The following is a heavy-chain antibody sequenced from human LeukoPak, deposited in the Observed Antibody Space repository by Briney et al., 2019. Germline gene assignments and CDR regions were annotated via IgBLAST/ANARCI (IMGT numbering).Heavy chain of an antibody. CDR3: AKQFRRGYSYGPFDY. J-gene: IGHJ4*02. D-gene: IGHD5-18*01. Sequence: GGSLRLSCAASGFTFRNYVIHWVRQAPGKGLEWVSAISGSGGSTYYADSVKGRFTISRDNSKNTLYLQMNSLRAEGTAVYYCAKQFRRGYSYGPFDYWGQGTLVTVSS. CDR2: ISGSGGST. CDR1: GFTFRNYV. V-gene: IGHV3-23*01.